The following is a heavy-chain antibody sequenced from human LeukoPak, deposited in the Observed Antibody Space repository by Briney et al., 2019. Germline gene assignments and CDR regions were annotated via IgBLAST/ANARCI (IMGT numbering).Heavy chain of an antibody. D-gene: IGHD1-26*01. CDR2: ISYDGSNK. CDR3: ARWSPSRYFDY. CDR1: GFTFSSYA. J-gene: IGHJ4*02. V-gene: IGHV3-30-3*01. Sequence: GGSLRLFCAASGFTFSSYAMHWVRQAPGKGLEWVAVISYDGSNKYYADSVKGRFTITRDNSKNTLYLQMNSLRAEDTAVYYCARWSPSRYFDYWGQGTLVTVSS.